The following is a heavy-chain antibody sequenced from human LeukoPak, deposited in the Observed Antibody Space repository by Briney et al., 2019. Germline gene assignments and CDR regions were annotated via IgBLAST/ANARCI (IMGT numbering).Heavy chain of an antibody. J-gene: IGHJ5*02. D-gene: IGHD3-10*01. CDR2: INPNSGGT. Sequence: ASVKVSCKASGYTFTGYYMHWVRQAPGQGLEWMGWINPNSGGTNYAQKFQGRVTMTRDTSISTAYMELSRLRSDDTAVYYCARGHGSGSANYFDPWGRGTLVTVSS. V-gene: IGHV1-2*02. CDR1: GYTFTGYY. CDR3: ARGHGSGSANYFDP.